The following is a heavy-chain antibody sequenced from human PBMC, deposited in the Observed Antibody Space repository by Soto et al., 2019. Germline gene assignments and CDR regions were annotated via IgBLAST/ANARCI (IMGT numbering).Heavy chain of an antibody. V-gene: IGHV1-18*01. CDR1: GYTFATST. CDR2: IKAYSGNT. CDR3: AIADYGDDDY. Sequence: ASVKVSCKSSGYTFATSTIGWLRQAPGQGPEWMGWIKAYSGNTNYAQKLQGRLTMTTDTSTSTAYMELRSLTTDDTAIYYCAIADYGDDDYWGQGTLVTVSS. J-gene: IGHJ4*02. D-gene: IGHD4-17*01.